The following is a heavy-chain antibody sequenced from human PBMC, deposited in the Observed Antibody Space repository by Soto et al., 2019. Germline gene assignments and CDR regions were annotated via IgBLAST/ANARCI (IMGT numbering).Heavy chain of an antibody. CDR1: GYTLSRYG. J-gene: IGHJ4*02. V-gene: IGHV1-18*01. D-gene: IGHD2-15*01. CDR3: ARDPVVAATTHYPFDY. Sequence: GASVKVSCKASGYTLSRYGISWVRQAPGQGLEWMGWISAYNGNTNYAQKLQGRVTMTTDTSTSTAHMELRSLRSDDTAVYYCARDPVVAATTHYPFDYWGQGTLVTVSS. CDR2: ISAYNGNT.